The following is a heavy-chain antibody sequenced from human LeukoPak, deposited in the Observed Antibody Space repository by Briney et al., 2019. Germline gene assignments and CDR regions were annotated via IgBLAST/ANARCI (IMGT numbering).Heavy chain of an antibody. V-gene: IGHV3-33*06. CDR3: AKDWGSRCQGVFHF. CDR1: GLAFSDFA. J-gene: IGHJ4*02. D-gene: IGHD3-16*01. Sequence: PGGALRLSCEASGLAFSDFAMYWVRQAPGKGREGVGVICLDARKQYYGDSVRGGFTIARDNSKNTVYLQMSNLRLADTAVYYCAKDWGSRCQGVFHFWGQGTVVSVSS. CDR2: ICLDARKQ.